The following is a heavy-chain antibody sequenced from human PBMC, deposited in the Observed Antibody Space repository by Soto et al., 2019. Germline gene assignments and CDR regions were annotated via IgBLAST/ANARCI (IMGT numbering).Heavy chain of an antibody. V-gene: IGHV3-23*01. J-gene: IGHJ4*02. CDR3: AKGRGGSGSLTPRVDF. CDR2: ISGGGDTT. CDR1: GFTFNNYA. Sequence: EVQLLESGGGLVQPGGSLRLSCAASGFTFNNYAMTWVRQAPGKGLEWFSAISGGGDTTSYADSVKGRFTVSRDGSKNTLYLQMSSLRAEDTALYYCAKGRGGSGSLTPRVDFWGQGTLVNVSS. D-gene: IGHD3-10*01.